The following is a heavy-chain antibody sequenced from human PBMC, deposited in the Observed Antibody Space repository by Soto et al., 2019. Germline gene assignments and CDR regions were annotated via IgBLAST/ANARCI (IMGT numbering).Heavy chain of an antibody. J-gene: IGHJ5*02. D-gene: IGHD1-26*01. Sequence: EVQLVESGGDLVQPGGSLRLSCAASGFPFSSSWMHWFRQAPGKGLVWVSRINSGGTTSYYADSVKGRFTNSRDNAKNPLYLQMNSLRVDDTAAYFCASGGSGTYGRFGPWGQGTLVSVSS. CDR2: INSGGTTS. CDR1: GFPFSSSW. CDR3: ASGGSGTYGRFGP. V-gene: IGHV3-74*01.